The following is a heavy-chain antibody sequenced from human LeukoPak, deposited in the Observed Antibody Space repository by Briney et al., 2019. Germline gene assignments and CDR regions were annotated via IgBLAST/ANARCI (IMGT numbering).Heavy chain of an antibody. V-gene: IGHV4-59*08. CDR3: ARHISSGGTYAHFDY. J-gene: IGHJ4*02. Sequence: SETLSLTCTVSGSMYNYYWSWIRQPPGKGLEWIGYIHYNGITNYNPSLKSRVTMSLDTSKNQVSLKLNSVTAADTAVYYCARHISSGGTYAHFDYWGQGTLVTVSS. CDR1: GSMYNYY. CDR2: IHYNGIT. D-gene: IGHD1-26*01.